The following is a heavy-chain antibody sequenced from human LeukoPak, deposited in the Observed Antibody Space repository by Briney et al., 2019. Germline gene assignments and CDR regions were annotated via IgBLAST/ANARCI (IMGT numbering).Heavy chain of an antibody. CDR1: GYSFTNNY. CDR2: INPSGGST. D-gene: IGHD5-18*01. Sequence: ASVKVSCKASGYSFTNNYIHWVRQAPGQGLEWMGGINPSGGSTTYAQKFQGRVTMTRDTSTSTVYMELSSLRSEDTAVYYCARVPGYSYGYRDYYFDYWGQGTLVTVSS. CDR3: ARVPGYSYGYRDYYFDY. J-gene: IGHJ4*02. V-gene: IGHV1-46*01.